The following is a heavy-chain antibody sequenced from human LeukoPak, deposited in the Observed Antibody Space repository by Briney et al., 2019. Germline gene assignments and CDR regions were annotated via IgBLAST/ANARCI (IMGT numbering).Heavy chain of an antibody. Sequence: GGSLRLSCAASGFTFSSYAITWVRQAPGKGLEWVSSIRSSGDSTFYADSVKGRFTISRDNSKNTVYLLMNSLRTEDTAVYYCARGTQWLGPARFDPWGQGTLVTVSS. CDR3: ARGTQWLGPARFDP. D-gene: IGHD6-19*01. CDR1: GFTFSSYA. CDR2: IRSSGDST. V-gene: IGHV3-23*01. J-gene: IGHJ5*02.